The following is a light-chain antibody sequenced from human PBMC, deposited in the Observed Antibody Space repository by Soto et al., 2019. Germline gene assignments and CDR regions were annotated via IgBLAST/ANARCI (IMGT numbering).Light chain of an antibody. CDR3: LQDYTYPQA. Sequence: AIQMTQSPSSLSASVGDRVTITCRASQGIRNDLGWYQQKPGKAPKLLIYAASSLQSGVPSRFSGSGSGTDFTLTINSLQAEDFATYYCLQDYTYPQAFGQGTKVEIK. V-gene: IGKV1-6*01. J-gene: IGKJ1*01. CDR2: AAS. CDR1: QGIRND.